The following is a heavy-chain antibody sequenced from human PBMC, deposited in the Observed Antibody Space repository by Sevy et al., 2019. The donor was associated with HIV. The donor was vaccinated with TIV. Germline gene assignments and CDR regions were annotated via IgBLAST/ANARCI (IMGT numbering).Heavy chain of an antibody. CDR2: ISGSGGST. CDR3: AKDGSSPMRVVVALTYYYDGMDV. CDR1: GFTFSSYA. V-gene: IGHV3-23*01. D-gene: IGHD2-15*01. J-gene: IGHJ6*02. Sequence: GGSLRLSCAASGFTFSSYAMSWVRQAPGKGLEWVSAISGSGGSTYYADSVKGRFTISRDNSKNTLYLQMNSLRAEDTAVYYCAKDGSSPMRVVVALTYYYDGMDVWGQGTTVTVSS.